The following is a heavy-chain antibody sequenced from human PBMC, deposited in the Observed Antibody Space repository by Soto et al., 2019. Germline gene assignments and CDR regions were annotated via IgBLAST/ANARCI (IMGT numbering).Heavy chain of an antibody. J-gene: IGHJ4*02. D-gene: IGHD6-13*01. CDR3: AIVDRAAAGTSG. Sequence: SLRLSCAASGFTFSSYGMHWVRQAPGKGLEWVAVISYDGSNKYYADSVKGRFTISRDNSKNTLYLQMNSLRAEDTAVYYCAIVDRAAAGTSGWGQGTLVTAPQ. CDR2: ISYDGSNK. CDR1: GFTFSSYG. V-gene: IGHV3-30*03.